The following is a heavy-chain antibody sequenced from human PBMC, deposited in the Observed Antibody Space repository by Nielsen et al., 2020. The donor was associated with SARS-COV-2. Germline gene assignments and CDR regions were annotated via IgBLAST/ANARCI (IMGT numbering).Heavy chain of an antibody. Sequence: LRLSCSVSGGSISSYEYYWTWIRQSPGKGLEWIGYIYYSGTAYYNPSLESRVTISVDTSTNQFSLRLSSVTAADTAVYYCARYGGSYGRGFDYWGQGTLVTVSS. CDR1: GGSISSYEYY. V-gene: IGHV4-30-4*01. CDR3: ARYGGSYGRGFDY. CDR2: IYYSGTA. J-gene: IGHJ4*02. D-gene: IGHD1-26*01.